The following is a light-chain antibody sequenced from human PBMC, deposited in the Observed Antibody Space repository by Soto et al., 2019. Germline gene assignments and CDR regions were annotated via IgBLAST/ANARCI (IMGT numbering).Light chain of an antibody. V-gene: IGLV1-47*01. Sequence: SVLTQPPSASETPGQRGIMSCSGSSSNIGRNYVYWYQQVPGTAPKLLIYMNDQRPSGVPDRFSGAKSGTTASLAISGLRSEDEADYYCAAWDASLSGHVFGTGTKVTVL. J-gene: IGLJ1*01. CDR1: SSNIGRNY. CDR2: MND. CDR3: AAWDASLSGHV.